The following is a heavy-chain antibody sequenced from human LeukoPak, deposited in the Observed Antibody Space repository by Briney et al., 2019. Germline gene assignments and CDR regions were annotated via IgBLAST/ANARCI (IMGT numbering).Heavy chain of an antibody. CDR3: ASPKIAMSEYFQH. J-gene: IGHJ1*01. CDR1: GGSISSSSSY. D-gene: IGHD2-21*01. CDR2: LHYGGKT. V-gene: IGHV4-39*07. Sequence: SETLSLTCTVSGGSISSSSSYWGWIRQSPGKGLEWIGSLHYGGKTYYNPSFKSRVTISVDTSKNQFSLKLNSVTAADTAVYFCASPKIAMSEYFQHWGQGTLVTVSS.